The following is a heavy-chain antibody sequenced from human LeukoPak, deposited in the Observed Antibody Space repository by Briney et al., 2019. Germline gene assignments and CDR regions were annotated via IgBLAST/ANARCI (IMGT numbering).Heavy chain of an antibody. CDR2: FDPEDGET. CDR3: ATQGTTKYYDSSFDY. Sequence: ASVKVSCKVSGYTLTELSMHWVRQVPGRGLEWMGGFDPEDGETIYAQKFQGRVTMTEDTSTDTAYMELSSLRSEDTAVYYCATQGTTKYYDSSFDYWGQGTLVTVSS. CDR1: GYTLTELS. V-gene: IGHV1-24*01. J-gene: IGHJ4*02. D-gene: IGHD3-22*01.